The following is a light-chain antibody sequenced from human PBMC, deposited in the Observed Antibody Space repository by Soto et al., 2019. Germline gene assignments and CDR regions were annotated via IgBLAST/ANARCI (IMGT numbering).Light chain of an antibody. CDR2: GAS. CDR3: QQRSTWLYT. J-gene: IGKJ2*01. V-gene: IGKV3D-20*02. Sequence: EIVLTQSPGTLSLSPGERATLSCRASQSVSSSYLAWYQQKPGQAPRLLIYGASSRATGIPDRFSGSGSGTDFTLTISRLEPEDFAVYYCQQRSTWLYTFGHGTKLEV. CDR1: QSVSSSY.